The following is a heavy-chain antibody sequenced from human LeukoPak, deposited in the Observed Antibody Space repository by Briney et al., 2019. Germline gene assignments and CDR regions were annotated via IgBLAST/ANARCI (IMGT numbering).Heavy chain of an antibody. CDR2: ISHTGGT. CDR3: ARVPDITARPCDS. V-gene: IGHV4-34*01. D-gene: IGHD1-1*01. CDR1: GGSFSGFY. J-gene: IGHJ4*02. Sequence: PSETLSLTCAVYGGSFSGFYWTLIRQTPGKGLEWIGEISHTGGTNYNPSLKSRVTISVDSSKQQFPLKVTSVTAADTGVYYCARVPDITARPCDSWGPGTLVTV.